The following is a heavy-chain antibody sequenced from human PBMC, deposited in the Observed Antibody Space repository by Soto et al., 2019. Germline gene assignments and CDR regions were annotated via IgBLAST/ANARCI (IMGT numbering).Heavy chain of an antibody. CDR2: IIPIFGTA. CDR1: GGTFSSYA. V-gene: IGHV1-69*13. Sequence: SVKVSCKASGGTFSSYAISWVRQAPGQGLEWMGGIIPIFGTANYAQKFQGRVTITADEPTSTAYMELSSLRSEDTAVYYCARENLVVPAARYYYYYGMDVWGQGTTVTVSS. D-gene: IGHD2-2*01. CDR3: ARENLVVPAARYYYYYGMDV. J-gene: IGHJ6*02.